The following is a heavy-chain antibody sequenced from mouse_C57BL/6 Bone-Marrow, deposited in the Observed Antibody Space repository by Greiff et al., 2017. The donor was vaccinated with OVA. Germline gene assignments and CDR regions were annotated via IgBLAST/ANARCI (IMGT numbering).Heavy chain of an antibody. CDR1: GFTFSSYA. D-gene: IGHD1-1*01. Sequence: EVKLVESGGGLVKPGGSLKLSCAASGFTFSSYAMSWVRQTPEKRLEWVATISDGGSYTYYPDNVKGRFTISRDNAKNNLYLQMSHLKSEDTAMYYCARDPYGSSSAWFAYWGQGTLVTVSA. J-gene: IGHJ3*01. CDR2: ISDGGSYT. V-gene: IGHV5-4*01. CDR3: ARDPYGSSSAWFAY.